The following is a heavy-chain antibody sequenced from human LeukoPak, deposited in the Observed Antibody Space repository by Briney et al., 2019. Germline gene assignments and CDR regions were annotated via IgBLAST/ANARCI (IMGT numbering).Heavy chain of an antibody. D-gene: IGHD2-15*01. CDR1: GGSFSGYN. J-gene: IGHJ4*02. CDR3: ASPFCSGGGCYFDD. CDR2: INHSGST. V-gene: IGHV4-34*01. Sequence: PSETLSLTCAVFGGSFSGYNWNWIRQPPGKGLEWIGEINHSGSTNYNPSLKSRVTISVDTSKNQFSLRLSSMTAADTAFYYFASPFCSGGGCYFDDWGQGSLVTVSS.